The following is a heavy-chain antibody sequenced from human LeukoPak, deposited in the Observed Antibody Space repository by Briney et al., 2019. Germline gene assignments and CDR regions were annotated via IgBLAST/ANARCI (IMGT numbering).Heavy chain of an antibody. D-gene: IGHD5-12*01. J-gene: IGHJ4*02. CDR3: ASSGYPPGDFDY. CDR1: GYSISSGGYS. Sequence: SETLSLTCTVSGYSISSGGYSWSWIRQPPGKGLEWIGYIYHSGSTYYNPSLKSRVTISVDRSKSQFSLKLSSVTAADTAVYYCASSGYPPGDFDYWGQGTLVTVSS. CDR2: IYHSGST. V-gene: IGHV4-30-2*01.